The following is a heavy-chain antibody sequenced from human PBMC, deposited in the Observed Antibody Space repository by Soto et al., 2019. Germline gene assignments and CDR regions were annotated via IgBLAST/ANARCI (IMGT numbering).Heavy chain of an antibody. CDR3: ARREVITFGGVIVIGWFDP. CDR1: GGSISSGGYY. D-gene: IGHD3-16*02. V-gene: IGHV4-31*03. Sequence: QVQLQESGPGLVKPSQTLSLTCTVSGGSISSGGYYWSWIRQHPGKGLEWIGYIYYSGSTYYNPSLKSRVTISVDTSKNRFSLKLSSVTAADTAVYYCARREVITFGGVIVIGWFDPWGQGTLVTVSS. J-gene: IGHJ5*02. CDR2: IYYSGST.